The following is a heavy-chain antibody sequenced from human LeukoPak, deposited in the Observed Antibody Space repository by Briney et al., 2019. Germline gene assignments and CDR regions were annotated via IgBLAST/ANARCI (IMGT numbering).Heavy chain of an antibody. J-gene: IGHJ5*02. CDR1: GASISSYY. D-gene: IGHD2-8*02. CDR2: IYTSGST. Sequence: SETLSLTCTVSGASISSYYWSWIRQPPGKGLEWIGYIYTSGSTNYNPSLKSRVTISVDTSKNQFSLKLSSVTAADTAVYYCARLLSWNHQFDPWGRGTLVTVSS. V-gene: IGHV4-4*09. CDR3: ARLLSWNHQFDP.